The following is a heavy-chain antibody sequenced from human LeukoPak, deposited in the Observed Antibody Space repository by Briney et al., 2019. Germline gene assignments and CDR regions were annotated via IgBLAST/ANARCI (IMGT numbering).Heavy chain of an antibody. CDR3: VKSGEQQWLRGYFDY. V-gene: IGHV3-66*01. CDR1: GFTVSSNY. CDR2: IYSGGST. J-gene: IGHJ4*02. D-gene: IGHD5-18*01. Sequence: GGSLRLSCAASGFTVSSNYMSWVRQAPGKGLEWVSVIYSGGSTYYADSVKGRFIISRDNSKNTLYLQMSSLRAEDTAVYYCVKSGEQQWLRGYFDYWGQGTLVTVSS.